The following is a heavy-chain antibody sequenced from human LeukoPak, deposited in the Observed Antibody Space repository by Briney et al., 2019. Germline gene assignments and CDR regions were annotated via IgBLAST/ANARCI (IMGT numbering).Heavy chain of an antibody. CDR1: GGSFSGYY. V-gene: IGHV4-34*01. D-gene: IGHD4-11*01. CDR3: ARGLTTVAYSVAFDI. J-gene: IGHJ3*02. Sequence: SETLSLTCAVYGGSFSGYYWSWIRQPPGKGLEWIGEINQSGSTNYNPSLKSRVTISVDTSKNQFSLKLSSVTAADTAVYYCARGLTTVAYSVAFDIWGQGTMVTVSS. CDR2: INQSGST.